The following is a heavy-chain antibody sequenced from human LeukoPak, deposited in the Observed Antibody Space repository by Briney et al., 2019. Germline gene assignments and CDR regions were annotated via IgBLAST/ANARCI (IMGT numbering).Heavy chain of an antibody. D-gene: IGHD3-10*01. CDR2: ISNGSSDI. CDR1: GFTFSSYS. Sequence: GGSLRLSCAASGFTFSSYSMNWVRQAPGEGLEWVAYISNGSSDIYYADSVKGRFTISRDNTKNSLYLQMNSLRAEDTAVYYCARDASRTMIRGVTPDYWGQGSLVSVCS. J-gene: IGHJ4*02. V-gene: IGHV3-21*01. CDR3: ARDASRTMIRGVTPDY.